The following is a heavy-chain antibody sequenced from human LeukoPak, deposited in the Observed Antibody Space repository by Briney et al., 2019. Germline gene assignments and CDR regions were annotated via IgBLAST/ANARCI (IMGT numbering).Heavy chain of an antibody. J-gene: IGHJ6*03. CDR2: ISAYNGNT. CDR1: GYTFTSYG. CDR3: ARGTHYCSGGSCYSGYYYYYMDV. V-gene: IGHV1-18*01. D-gene: IGHD2-15*01. Sequence: ASVKASCMASGYTFTSYGISWVRQAPGQGLEWMGWISAYNGNTNYAQKFQGRVTMTEDTSTDTAYMELNSLRSEDTAVYYCARGTHYCSGGSCYSGYYYYYMDVWGKGTTVTVSS.